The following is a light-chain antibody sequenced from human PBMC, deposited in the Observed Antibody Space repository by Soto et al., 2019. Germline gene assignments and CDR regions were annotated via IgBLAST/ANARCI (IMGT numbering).Light chain of an antibody. CDR1: SSNIGAGYD. V-gene: IGLV1-40*01. CDR3: QSYDSSLSGFDV. CDR2: GNS. Sequence: QSVLTQPPSVSGAPGQRVTISCTGSSSNIGAGYDVHWYQQLPGTAPKLLIYGNSNRPSGVPDRFSGSKSGTSASLALTGLQAEDEADYYCQSYDSSLSGFDVFGTGTKLTVL. J-gene: IGLJ1*01.